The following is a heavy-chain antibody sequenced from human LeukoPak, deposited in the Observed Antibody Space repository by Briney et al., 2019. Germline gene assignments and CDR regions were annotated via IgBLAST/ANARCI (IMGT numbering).Heavy chain of an antibody. V-gene: IGHV4-30-4*08. Sequence: PSETLSLTCTVSGGSISSGDYYWSWIRQPPGKGLEWIGYIYYSGSTYYNPSLKSRVTISVDTSKNQFSLKLSSVTAADTAVYYCARSLRHRPSTVTLDYYFDYWGQGTLVTVSS. CDR2: IYYSGST. D-gene: IGHD4-17*01. J-gene: IGHJ4*02. CDR3: ARSLRHRPSTVTLDYYFDY. CDR1: GGSISSGDYY.